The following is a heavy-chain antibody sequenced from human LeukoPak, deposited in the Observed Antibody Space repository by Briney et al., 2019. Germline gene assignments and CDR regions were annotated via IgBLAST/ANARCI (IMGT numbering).Heavy chain of an antibody. D-gene: IGHD3-3*01. V-gene: IGHV1-8*01. Sequence: ASVKVSCKASGYTFTNYDINWVRQAPGQGLEWLGWVYPDNGNTAYAWKFEGRLTITADTSTSTAYMELNYLRSEDTAVYYCTREGDSWDFHLWGQGTMVTVSS. CDR1: GYTFTNYD. CDR3: TREGDSWDFHL. J-gene: IGHJ3*01. CDR2: VYPDNGNT.